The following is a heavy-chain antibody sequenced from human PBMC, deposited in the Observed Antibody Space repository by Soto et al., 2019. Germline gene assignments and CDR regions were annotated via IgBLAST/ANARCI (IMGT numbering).Heavy chain of an antibody. J-gene: IGHJ5*02. CDR1: GGSIRSYY. Sequence: SETLSLTCTVSGGSIRSYYWTWIRQPPGKGLEWLGYIFYSGSTFYNPSLKSRVTISIHTSKSQFSLQLTSVTAAATAVYYCARGAADTAMVDPWGQGTLVTVSS. D-gene: IGHD5-18*01. CDR2: IFYSGST. CDR3: ARGAADTAMVDP. V-gene: IGHV4-59*01.